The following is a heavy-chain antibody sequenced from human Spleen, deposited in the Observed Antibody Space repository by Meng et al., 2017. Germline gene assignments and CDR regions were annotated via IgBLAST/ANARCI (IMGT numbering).Heavy chain of an antibody. J-gene: IGHJ3*02. Sequence: GESLKISCVVSGFTFSGSDVHWVRQASGKGPEWVGRIRSKTDTYATAYAASVKGRFTISRDDSKNTAYLQLNSLKTEDTAVYYCTVFSRGHIWGQGTMVTVSS. CDR1: GFTFSGSD. CDR3: TVFSRGHI. D-gene: IGHD3-3*02. CDR2: IRSKTDTYAT. V-gene: IGHV3-73*01.